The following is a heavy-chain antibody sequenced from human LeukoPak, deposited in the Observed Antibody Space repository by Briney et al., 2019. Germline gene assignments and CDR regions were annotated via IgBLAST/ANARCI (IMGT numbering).Heavy chain of an antibody. CDR3: ATTGRRYDSSGYYYY. CDR2: INHSGST. CDR1: GGSFSGYY. V-gene: IGHV4-34*01. D-gene: IGHD3-22*01. J-gene: IGHJ4*02. Sequence: PSETLSLTCAVYGGSFSGYYWSWIRQPPGKGLEWIGEINHSGSTNYNPSLKSRVTISVDTSKNQFSLKLSSVTAADTAVYYCATTGRRYDSSGYYYYWGQGTLVTVSS.